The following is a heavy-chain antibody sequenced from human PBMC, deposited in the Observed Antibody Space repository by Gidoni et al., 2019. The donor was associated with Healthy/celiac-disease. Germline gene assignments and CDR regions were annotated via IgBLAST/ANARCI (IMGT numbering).Heavy chain of an antibody. Sequence: EVQLLASGGGLVQPGGSLRLYCAASGLPFSSYAMSWVRQAPGKGLEWVSAISGSGGSTYYADSVKGRFTISRDNSKNTLYLQMNSLRAEDTAVYYCAKSAYGDYAFDYWGQGTLVTVSS. V-gene: IGHV3-23*01. CDR1: GLPFSSYA. J-gene: IGHJ4*02. D-gene: IGHD4-17*01. CDR2: ISGSGGST. CDR3: AKSAYGDYAFDY.